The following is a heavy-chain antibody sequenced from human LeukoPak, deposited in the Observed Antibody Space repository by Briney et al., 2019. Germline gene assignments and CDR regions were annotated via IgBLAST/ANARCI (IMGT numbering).Heavy chain of an antibody. V-gene: IGHV3-11*04. J-gene: IGHJ4*02. CDR2: ISSSGSTI. Sequence: PGXSLRLSCAASGFTFSDYYMSWIRQAPGKGLEWVSYISSSGSTIYYADSVKGRFTISRDNAKNSLYLQMNSLRAEDTAVYYCAREYYYDGSGYYYNYWGQGTLVTVSS. CDR3: AREYYYDGSGYYYNY. CDR1: GFTFSDYY. D-gene: IGHD3-22*01.